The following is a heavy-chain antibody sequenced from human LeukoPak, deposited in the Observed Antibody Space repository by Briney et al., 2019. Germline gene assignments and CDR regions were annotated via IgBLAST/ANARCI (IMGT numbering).Heavy chain of an antibody. V-gene: IGHV4-59*12. CDR2: IYDSGST. Sequence: SETLSLTCTVSGGSINNYYWSWMRQPPGKGLEWIGYIYDSGSTNYNPSLQSRVTISVDTSKNQFSLKLSSVTAADTAVYYCARWGRDYGGNLRRFDPWGQGTLVTVSS. J-gene: IGHJ5*02. D-gene: IGHD4-23*01. CDR1: GGSINNYY. CDR3: ARWGRDYGGNLRRFDP.